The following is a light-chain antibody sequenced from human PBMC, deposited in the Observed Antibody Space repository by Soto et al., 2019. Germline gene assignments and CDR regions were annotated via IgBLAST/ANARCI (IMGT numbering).Light chain of an antibody. Sequence: EIVMTQSPATLSVSPGESAPLSCRASQKINNNFAWYQQRPGQAPRLLIYGVSTRATGIPARFSGSGSGTEFTLTISGLQSDDFAVYYCQQFNNWPPWTFGQGTKVDIK. J-gene: IGKJ1*01. CDR2: GVS. CDR1: QKINNN. V-gene: IGKV3-15*01. CDR3: QQFNNWPPWT.